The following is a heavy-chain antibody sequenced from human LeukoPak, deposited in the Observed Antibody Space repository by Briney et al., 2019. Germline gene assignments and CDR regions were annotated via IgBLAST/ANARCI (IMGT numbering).Heavy chain of an antibody. V-gene: IGHV3-66*02. D-gene: IGHD5-12*01. Sequence: GGSLRLSCAASGFTVSSNYMSWVRQAPGKGLEWVSVIYSGGSTYYADSVKGRFTISRDNSQNTIYLQTNTLRTEDTAIYYCAKERHSNGYGSYLDSWGQGTLVTVSS. J-gene: IGHJ4*02. CDR1: GFTVSSNY. CDR2: IYSGGST. CDR3: AKERHSNGYGSYLDS.